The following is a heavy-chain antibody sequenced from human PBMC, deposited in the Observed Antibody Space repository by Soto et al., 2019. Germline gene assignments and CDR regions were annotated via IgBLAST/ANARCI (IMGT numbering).Heavy chain of an antibody. CDR3: ARAAHAPFYYYYYGMDV. CDR1: GFTVSSNY. Sequence: GGSLRLSCAASGFTVSSNYMSWVRQAPGKGLEWVSVIYSGGSTYYADSVKGRFTISRDNSKNTLYLQMNSLRAEDTAVYYCARAAHAPFYYYYYGMDVWGQGTTVTVSS. J-gene: IGHJ6*02. V-gene: IGHV3-53*01. CDR2: IYSGGST. D-gene: IGHD2-15*01.